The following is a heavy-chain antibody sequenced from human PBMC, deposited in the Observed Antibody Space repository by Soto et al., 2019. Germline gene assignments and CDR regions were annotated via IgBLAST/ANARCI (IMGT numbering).Heavy chain of an antibody. D-gene: IGHD3-22*01. J-gene: IGHJ4*02. Sequence: QLQLQESGSGLVKPSQTLSLTCAVSGGSISSGGSSWTWIRQPPGKGLEWIGYIYHSGSTYYNPAPKSRATTPVDRTKYQFSLKLTSVTAADTAVYYCARGAVVNFDSWGQGTLVTVAS. CDR1: GGSISSGGSS. CDR2: IYHSGST. V-gene: IGHV4-30-2*01. CDR3: ARGAVVNFDS.